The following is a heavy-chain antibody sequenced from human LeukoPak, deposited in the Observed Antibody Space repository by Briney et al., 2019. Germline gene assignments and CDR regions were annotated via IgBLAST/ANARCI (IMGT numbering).Heavy chain of an antibody. CDR1: GGSISSGTYY. CDR2: IYHTGST. Sequence: SETLSLTCTVSGGSISSGTYYWGWIRQSPGKGLEWIGSIYHTGSTYYNPSFKSRVTISVDTSKNQFSLKLSSVTAADTAVYYCARGYCSGGSCYSYYYYNYMDVWGKGTTVTVSS. V-gene: IGHV4-39*07. J-gene: IGHJ6*03. D-gene: IGHD2-15*01. CDR3: ARGYCSGGSCYSYYYYNYMDV.